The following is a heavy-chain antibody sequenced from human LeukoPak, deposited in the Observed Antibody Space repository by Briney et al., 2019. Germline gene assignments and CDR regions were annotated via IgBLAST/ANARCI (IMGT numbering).Heavy chain of an antibody. Sequence: SQTLSLTCTVSGGSISSGSYYWSWIRQPVGKGLEWIGRIYTSRSTNYNPSLKSRVTISVDTSKNQFSLKLSSVTAADTAVYYCARQGVYKQQLAFDYWGQGTLVTVSS. CDR3: ARQGVYKQQLAFDY. D-gene: IGHD6-13*01. V-gene: IGHV4-61*02. J-gene: IGHJ4*02. CDR1: GGSISSGSYY. CDR2: IYTSRST.